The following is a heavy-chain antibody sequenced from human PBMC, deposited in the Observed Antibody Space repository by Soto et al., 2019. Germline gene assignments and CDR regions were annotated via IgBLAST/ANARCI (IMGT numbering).Heavy chain of an antibody. V-gene: IGHV3-21*01. Sequence: GGSLRPSCAASGFTFSSYSMSWVRQAPGKGLERVSSISSSSSYIYYADSVKGRFTISRDNAKNSLYLQMNSLRAEDTAVYYCARAAYYYDSSGYYPSDYWGQGTLVTVSS. CDR1: GFTFSSYS. D-gene: IGHD3-22*01. CDR3: ARAAYYYDSSGYYPSDY. J-gene: IGHJ4*02. CDR2: ISSSSSYI.